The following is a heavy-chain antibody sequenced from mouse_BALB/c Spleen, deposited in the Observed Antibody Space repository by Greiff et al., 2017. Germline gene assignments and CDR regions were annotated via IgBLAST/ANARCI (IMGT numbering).Heavy chain of an antibody. Sequence: EVQLQQSGTVLARPGASVKMSCKASGYTFTSYWMHWVKQRPGQGLEWIGAIYPGNSDTSYNQKFKGKAKLTAVTSTSTAYMELSSLTNEDSAVYYCTRGDALLRLPPFAYWGQGTLVTVSA. CDR3: TRGDALLRLPPFAY. CDR1: GYTFTSYW. CDR2: IYPGNSDT. J-gene: IGHJ3*01. V-gene: IGHV1-5*01. D-gene: IGHD1-2*01.